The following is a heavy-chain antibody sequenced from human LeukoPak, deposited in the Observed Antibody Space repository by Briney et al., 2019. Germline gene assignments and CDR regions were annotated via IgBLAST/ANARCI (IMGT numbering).Heavy chain of an antibody. CDR3: ARERGQFALYYYTYMDV. V-gene: IGHV3-20*04. CDR2: VNWNGGST. J-gene: IGHJ6*03. Sequence: PGGSLRLSCAASGFIFSSYSMNWVRQAPGKGLEWVSAVNWNGGSTAYADSVKGRFSISRDNGENSLYLQMNSLRDEDTAVYYCARERGQFALYYYTYMDVWGKGTRVTVSS. D-gene: IGHD3-10*01. CDR1: GFIFSSYS.